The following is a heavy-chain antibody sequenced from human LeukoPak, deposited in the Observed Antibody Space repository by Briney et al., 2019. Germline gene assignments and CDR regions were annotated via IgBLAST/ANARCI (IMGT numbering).Heavy chain of an antibody. CDR2: IYYSGST. CDR3: ARGIIWFGEFGAQNWFDP. J-gene: IGHJ5*02. V-gene: IGHV4-59*12. CDR1: GGSISSYY. D-gene: IGHD3-10*01. Sequence: SETLSLTCTVSGGSISSYYWSWIRQPPGKGLEWIGYIYYSGSTYYNPSLKSRVTISVDTSKNQFSLKLSSVTAADTAVYYCARGIIWFGEFGAQNWFDPWGQGTLVTVSS.